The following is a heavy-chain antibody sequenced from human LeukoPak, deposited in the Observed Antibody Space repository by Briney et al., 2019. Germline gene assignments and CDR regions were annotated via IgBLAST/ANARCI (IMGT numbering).Heavy chain of an antibody. CDR3: ARHDYGDYEGVFDY. V-gene: IGHV4-4*02. Sequence: SDTLSLTCAVSGGSISSINWWSWVRQPPGKGLEWIGEIYHSGSTNYNPSLKSRVTISVDKSKNQSSLKLSSVTAADTAVYYCARHDYGDYEGVFDYWGQGTLVTVSS. D-gene: IGHD4-17*01. CDR1: GGSISSINW. CDR2: IYHSGST. J-gene: IGHJ4*02.